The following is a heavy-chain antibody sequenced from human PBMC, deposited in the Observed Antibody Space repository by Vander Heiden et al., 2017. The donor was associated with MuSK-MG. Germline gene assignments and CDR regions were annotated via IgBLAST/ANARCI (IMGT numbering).Heavy chain of an antibody. CDR2: ISYDGSDK. Sequence: QVQMVESGGGVVQPGRSLRLSCAASGSPFSRYAMHWVRQAPGKGLEWVAVISYDGSDKYYADSVKGRFTISRDNSKNTLYLQMNSLRAEDTAVYYCARDDGRLGYCSSTSCYQFDYWGQGSLVTVSS. D-gene: IGHD2-2*01. CDR3: ARDDGRLGYCSSTSCYQFDY. J-gene: IGHJ4*02. V-gene: IGHV3-30-3*01. CDR1: GSPFSRYA.